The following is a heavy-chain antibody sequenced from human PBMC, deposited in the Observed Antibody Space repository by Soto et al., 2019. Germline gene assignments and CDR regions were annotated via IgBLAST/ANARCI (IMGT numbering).Heavy chain of an antibody. J-gene: IGHJ4*02. CDR2: TGSGTGPG. D-gene: IGHD2-15*01. CDR1: GGTFSTNP. Sequence: QVQLVQSGAEVKKPGSSVKVSCKASGGTFSTNPISWVRQAPGQGLAWMGGTGSGTGPGNHAQKFQGRLTITVDKSTSTVYMELSSLSSEDTAVYYCARRDSGGFYSYCDSWGQGTLVTVSS. V-gene: IGHV1-69*06. CDR3: ARRDSGGFYSYCDS.